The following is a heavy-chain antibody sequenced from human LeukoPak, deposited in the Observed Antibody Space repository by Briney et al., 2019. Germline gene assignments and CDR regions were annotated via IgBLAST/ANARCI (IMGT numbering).Heavy chain of an antibody. CDR1: GFTFSSYS. D-gene: IGHD6-13*01. V-gene: IGHV3-21*01. Sequence: PGGSLRLSCAASGFTFSSYSMNWVRQAPGKGLEWVSSISSSSSYIYYADSVKGRFTISRDNAKNSLYLQMNSLRAEDTAVYYCARDKSSWSHDGMDVWGQGTPVTVSS. J-gene: IGHJ6*02. CDR2: ISSSSSYI. CDR3: ARDKSSWSHDGMDV.